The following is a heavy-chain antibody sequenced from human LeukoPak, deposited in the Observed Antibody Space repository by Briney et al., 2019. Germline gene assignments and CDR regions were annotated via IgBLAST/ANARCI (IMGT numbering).Heavy chain of an antibody. V-gene: IGHV4-61*02. D-gene: IGHD3-10*01. CDR1: GGSISSGSYY. Sequence: SETLSLTCTVSGGSISSGSYYWSWIRQPAGKGLEWIGRIYTSGSTNYNPSLKSRVTISVDTSKNQFSLKLSSVTAADTAVYYCARDYYGSGSFDYWGQGTLVPSPQ. J-gene: IGHJ4*02. CDR2: IYTSGST. CDR3: ARDYYGSGSFDY.